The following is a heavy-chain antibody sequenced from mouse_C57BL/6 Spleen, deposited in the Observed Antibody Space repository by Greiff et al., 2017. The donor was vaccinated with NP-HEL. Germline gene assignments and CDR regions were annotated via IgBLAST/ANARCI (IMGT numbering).Heavy chain of an antibody. D-gene: IGHD4-1*01. Sequence: VQRVESGPELVKPGASVKISCKASGYAFSSSWMNWVKQRPGKGLEWIGRIYPGDGDTNYNGKFKGKATLTADKSSSTAYMQLSSLTSEDSAVYFCARELGRSAYWGQGTLVTVSA. CDR2: IYPGDGDT. CDR1: GYAFSSSW. V-gene: IGHV1-82*01. CDR3: ARELGRSAY. J-gene: IGHJ3*01.